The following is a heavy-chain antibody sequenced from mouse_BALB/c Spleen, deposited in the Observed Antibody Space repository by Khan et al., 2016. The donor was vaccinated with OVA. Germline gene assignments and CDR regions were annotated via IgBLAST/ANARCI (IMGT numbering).Heavy chain of an antibody. CDR1: GYTFTSNT. D-gene: IGHD2-14*01. J-gene: IGHJ4*01. CDR3: ARRTTGYTMDY. Sequence: QVQLKESGAELARPGASVRMSCKASGYTFTSNTMHWVKKRHGQGLEWIGYINPRSGYTNFNQNFKDKATLTADKSSSTAYMQLSSLTSEDSAVYYCARRTTGYTMDYWGQGTSVTVSS. V-gene: IGHV1-4*01. CDR2: INPRSGYT.